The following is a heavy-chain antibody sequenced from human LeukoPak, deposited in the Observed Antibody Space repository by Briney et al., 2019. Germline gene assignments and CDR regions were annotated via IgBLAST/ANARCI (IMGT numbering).Heavy chain of an antibody. Sequence: PGGSLRLSCAASGFTFSSYSMNWVRQAPGKGLEWVSSIRSSSSYIYYADSVKGRFTISRDNAKNSLYLQMNSLRAEDTAVYYCARGDIVVVPAAIDYYYYYMDVWGKGTTVTVSS. J-gene: IGHJ6*03. CDR1: GFTFSSYS. CDR3: ARGDIVVVPAAIDYYYYYMDV. CDR2: IRSSSSYI. D-gene: IGHD2-2*02. V-gene: IGHV3-21*01.